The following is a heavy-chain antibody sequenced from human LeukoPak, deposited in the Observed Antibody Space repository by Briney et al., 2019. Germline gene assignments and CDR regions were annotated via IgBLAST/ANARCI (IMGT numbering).Heavy chain of an antibody. CDR1: GYTFTGYY. J-gene: IGHJ5*02. CDR3: ARDGSGSYYKNWFDP. Sequence: GASVKVSCKASGYTFTGYYMHWVRQAPGQGLEWMGWINPNSGGTNYAQKFQGRVTMTRDTSISTAYMELSRLRSDDTAVYYCARDGSGSYYKNWFDPWGQGTLVTVS. D-gene: IGHD3-10*01. CDR2: INPNSGGT. V-gene: IGHV1-2*02.